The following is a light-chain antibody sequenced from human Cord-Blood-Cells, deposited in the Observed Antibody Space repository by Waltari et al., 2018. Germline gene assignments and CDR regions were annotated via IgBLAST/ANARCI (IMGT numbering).Light chain of an antibody. V-gene: IGLV2-14*01. CDR2: DVS. CDR3: SSYTSSSTYV. CDR1: RSDVGGYNY. J-gene: IGLJ1*01. Sequence: QSALTQPAPVSGAPGQSIHISCTGTRSDVGGYNYVFWYQQHPGKAPKLMIYDVSNRPSGVSNRFSGSKSGNTASLTISGLQAEDEADYYCSSYTSSSTYVFGTGTKVTVL.